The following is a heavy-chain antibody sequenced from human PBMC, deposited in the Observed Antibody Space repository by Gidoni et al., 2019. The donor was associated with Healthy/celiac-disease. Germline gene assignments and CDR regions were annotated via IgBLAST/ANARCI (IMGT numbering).Heavy chain of an antibody. D-gene: IGHD1-1*01. Sequence: EVQLVESGGGLVKPGGSLRLSCAASGCTFSSYSMNWVRQAPGKGLEWVSSISSSSSYIYYADSVKGRFTIPRDNAKNSLYLQMNSLRAEDTAVYYCARDLAGTANYGMDVWGQGTTVTVSS. V-gene: IGHV3-21*01. CDR2: ISSSSSYI. CDR3: ARDLAGTANYGMDV. CDR1: GCTFSSYS. J-gene: IGHJ6*02.